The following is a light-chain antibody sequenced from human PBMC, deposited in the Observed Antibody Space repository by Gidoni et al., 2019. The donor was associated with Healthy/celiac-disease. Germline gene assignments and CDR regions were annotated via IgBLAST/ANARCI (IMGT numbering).Light chain of an antibody. CDR2: GAS. V-gene: IGKV3-20*01. Sequence: EIVLTQSPGTLSLSPGERATLSCRASQSVSSSYLAWYKQKPGQAPRLLIYGASSRATGIPDRFSGSGSGTDFTLTISRLDPEDFAVYYCQQYGSSPWTFGQGTKVEIK. CDR3: QQYGSSPWT. J-gene: IGKJ1*01. CDR1: QSVSSSY.